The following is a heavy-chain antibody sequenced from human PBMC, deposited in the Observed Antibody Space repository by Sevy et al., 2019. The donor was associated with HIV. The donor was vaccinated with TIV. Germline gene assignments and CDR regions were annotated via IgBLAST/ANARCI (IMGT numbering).Heavy chain of an antibody. V-gene: IGHV3-21*01. CDR3: ARDPQWLVPPGRLFDY. J-gene: IGHJ4*01. CDR2: ISSSSSYI. CDR1: GFTFSSYS. D-gene: IGHD6-19*01. Sequence: GGSLRLSCAASGFTFSSYSMNWVRQAPGKGLEWVSSISSSSSYIYYADSVKGLFTISRDNAKNSLYLQLDSLRVEDTAVYYCARDPQWLVPPGRLFDYWGHGTLVTVSS.